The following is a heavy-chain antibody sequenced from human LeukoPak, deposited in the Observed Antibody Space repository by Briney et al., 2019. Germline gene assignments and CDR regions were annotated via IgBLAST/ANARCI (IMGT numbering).Heavy chain of an antibody. Sequence: SVKVSCKASGGTFSSYAISGVRQAPGQGLEWMGGIIPIFGTANYAQKFQGRVTITADESTSTAYMELSSLRSEDTAVYYCAMANSSSWFPSYLFQPGLDYWGQGTLVTVSS. V-gene: IGHV1-69*13. D-gene: IGHD6-13*01. CDR2: IIPIFGTA. J-gene: IGHJ4*02. CDR3: AMANSSSWFPSYLFQPGLDY. CDR1: GGTFSSYA.